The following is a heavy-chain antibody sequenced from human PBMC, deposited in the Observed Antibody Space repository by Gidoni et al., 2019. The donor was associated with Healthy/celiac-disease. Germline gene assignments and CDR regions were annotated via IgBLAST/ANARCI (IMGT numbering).Heavy chain of an antibody. V-gene: IGHV3-33*01. CDR3: ARGGVYYDSSGYYYSPEFDY. J-gene: IGHJ4*02. Sequence: QVQLVESGGGVVQPGRSLRLSCAASGFTFGSYGMPWVRQAPGKGLGGVAVIWYDGSNKYYADSVKGRFTISRDNSKNTLYLQMNSLRAEDTAVYYCARGGVYYDSSGYYYSPEFDYWGQGTLVTVSS. CDR1: GFTFGSYG. CDR2: IWYDGSNK. D-gene: IGHD3-22*01.